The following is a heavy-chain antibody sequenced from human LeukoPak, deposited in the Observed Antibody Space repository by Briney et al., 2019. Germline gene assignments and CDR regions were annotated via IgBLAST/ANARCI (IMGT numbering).Heavy chain of an antibody. V-gene: IGHV3-23*01. Sequence: PGGSLRLSCAVSGFTFSSYAMSWVRQAPGKGLECVSTFSGSGGSTYYADSVKGRFTISRDNSKNTLHLQMNSLRAEDTAVYYCARDSMVRGATGPFFDYWGQGTLVTVSS. CDR2: FSGSGGST. J-gene: IGHJ4*02. D-gene: IGHD3-10*01. CDR1: GFTFSSYA. CDR3: ARDSMVRGATGPFFDY.